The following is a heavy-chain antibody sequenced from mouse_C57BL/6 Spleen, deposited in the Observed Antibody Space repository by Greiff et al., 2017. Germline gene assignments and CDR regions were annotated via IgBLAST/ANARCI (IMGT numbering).Heavy chain of an antibody. Sequence: VKLMESGPGLVAPSQSLSITCTVSGFSLTSYGVSWVRQPPGKGLEWLGVIWGDGSTNYHSALISSLSISTDNSKSQVFLKLNSLQTEDTATYYCANDDYGRDYFDDGGKGTTLTVSS. D-gene: IGHD2-4*01. CDR2: IWGDGST. J-gene: IGHJ2*01. CDR1: GFSLTSYG. V-gene: IGHV2-3*01. CDR3: ANDDYGRDYFDD.